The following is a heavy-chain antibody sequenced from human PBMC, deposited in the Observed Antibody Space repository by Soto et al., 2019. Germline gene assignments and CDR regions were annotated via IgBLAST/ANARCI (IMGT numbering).Heavy chain of an antibody. V-gene: IGHV4-59*08. J-gene: IGHJ6*03. D-gene: IGHD5-12*01. CDR1: GGSISSYY. Sequence: SETLSLTCTVSGGSISSYYWSWIRQPPGKGLEWIGYIYYSGSTNYNPSLKSRVTISVDTSKNQFSLKLSSVTAAGTAVYYCARRRRDSGYDSGYYYYYMDVWGKGTTVTVSS. CDR3: ARRRRDSGYDSGYYYYYMDV. CDR2: IYYSGST.